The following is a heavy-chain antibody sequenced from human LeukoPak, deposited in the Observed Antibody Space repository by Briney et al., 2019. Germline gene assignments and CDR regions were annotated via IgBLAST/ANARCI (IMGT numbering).Heavy chain of an antibody. CDR2: ISKDGSEK. CDR1: GFTFSSYW. J-gene: IGHJ4*02. D-gene: IGHD6-19*01. V-gene: IGHV3-7*01. CDR3: ARDDSGPDY. Sequence: PGGSLRLSCAASGFTFSSYWMSWVRQAPGKGLEWVANISKDGSEKYYVDSVKGRFTISRDNAKKSLYLQMNSLRAEDTAVYYCARDDSGPDYWGQGTLVTVSS.